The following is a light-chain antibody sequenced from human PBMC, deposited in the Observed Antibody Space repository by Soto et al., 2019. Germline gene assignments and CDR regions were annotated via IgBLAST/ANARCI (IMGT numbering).Light chain of an antibody. V-gene: IGKV1-39*01. CDR1: QSIGRN. J-gene: IGKJ1*01. Sequence: DSQMTQSPASRSASVGERVTMSCRASQSIGRNLNWYQQKPGKAPTLLMFTSSNLQSGVPSRFSGSGSGTDFILTISSLQPEDFATYYCQQSYSTPPTFGQGTKVDIK. CDR3: QQSYSTPPT. CDR2: TSS.